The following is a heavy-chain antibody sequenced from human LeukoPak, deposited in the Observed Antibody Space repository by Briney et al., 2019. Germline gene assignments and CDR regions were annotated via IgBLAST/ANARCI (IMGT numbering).Heavy chain of an antibody. CDR1: GGSFSGYY. D-gene: IGHD6-13*01. V-gene: IGHV4-34*01. CDR3: ARVGCSSCSWYGHEDY. CDR2: INHSGST. Sequence: PSETLSLTCAVYGGSFSGYYWSWIRQPPGKGLEWIGEINHSGSTNYNPSLKSRVTISVDTSKNQFSLKLSSVTAADTAVYYCARVGCSSCSWYGHEDYWGQGTLVTVSS. J-gene: IGHJ4*02.